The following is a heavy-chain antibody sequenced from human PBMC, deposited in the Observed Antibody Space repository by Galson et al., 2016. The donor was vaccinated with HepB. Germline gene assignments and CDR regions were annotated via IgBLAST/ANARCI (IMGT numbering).Heavy chain of an antibody. J-gene: IGHJ4*02. Sequence: SLRLSCAASGFTVSSNYMTWVRQAPGKGLEYASVIYSGGTTYYADSVEGRFTISRDNSKNTLFLQMNTLRAEDTAVYYCARGVYGDHGWFDYWGQGTLVTVSS. V-gene: IGHV3-66*02. D-gene: IGHD4-17*01. CDR3: ARGVYGDHGWFDY. CDR1: GFTVSSNY. CDR2: IYSGGTT.